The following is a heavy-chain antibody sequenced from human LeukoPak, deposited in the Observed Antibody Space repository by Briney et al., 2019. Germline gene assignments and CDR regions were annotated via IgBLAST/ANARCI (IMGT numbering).Heavy chain of an antibody. D-gene: IGHD2-2*02. Sequence: GGSLRLSCAASGFTFSSYAMHWVRQAPGKGLEWVAVISYDGSNKYYADSVKGRFTISRDNSKNTLYLQMNSLRVEDTAVYYCASSKLLYSWFDPWGQGTLVTVSS. J-gene: IGHJ5*02. CDR1: GFTFSSYA. V-gene: IGHV3-30-3*01. CDR3: ASSKLLYSWFDP. CDR2: ISYDGSNK.